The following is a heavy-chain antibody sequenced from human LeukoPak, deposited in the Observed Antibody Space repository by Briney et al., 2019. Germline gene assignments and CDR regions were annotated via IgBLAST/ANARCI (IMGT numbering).Heavy chain of an antibody. CDR3: ARLADY. J-gene: IGHJ4*02. CDR1: GGSITSHS. CDR2: SYYSGTT. V-gene: IGHV4-59*08. Sequence: PSETLSLTCNVSGGSITSHSWNWIRQSPGKGLEWIGYSYYSGTTNYSPSLKSRVTISLDTSKNQFSLKLSSVTAADTAVYYCARLADYWGQGTLVTVSS.